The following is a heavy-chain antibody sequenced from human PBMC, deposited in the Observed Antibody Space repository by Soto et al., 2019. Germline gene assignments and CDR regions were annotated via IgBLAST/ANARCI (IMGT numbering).Heavy chain of an antibody. CDR3: AADSRYCSGGNCEDY. Sequence: QMQLVQSGPEVKKPGTSVKVSCKASGFTFTSSAMQWVRQARGQRLEWIGWIVVGSGHTNYAQKFQERVTITRDMSTSTAYRELSSLRSKDTAVYYCAADSRYCSGGNCEDYWGQGTLVTVSS. D-gene: IGHD2-15*01. V-gene: IGHV1-58*02. J-gene: IGHJ4*02. CDR2: IVVGSGHT. CDR1: GFTFTSSA.